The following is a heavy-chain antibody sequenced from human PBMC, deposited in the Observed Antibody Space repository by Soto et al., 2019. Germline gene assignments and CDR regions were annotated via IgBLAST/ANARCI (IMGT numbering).Heavy chain of an antibody. CDR3: ARDRGYDAHDYYYNAMDV. D-gene: IGHD2-15*01. J-gene: IGHJ6*02. CDR2: IRGFSPYT. V-gene: IGHV3-21*01. CDR1: GFTFRTYT. Sequence: VGSLRLSCISSGFTFRTYTMNWVRQAPGKGLEWVSGIRGFSPYTFYAESVKGRFTISRDNAKNSLYLQMNSLRAEDTAVYYCARDRGYDAHDYYYNAMDVWGQGTTVTVSS.